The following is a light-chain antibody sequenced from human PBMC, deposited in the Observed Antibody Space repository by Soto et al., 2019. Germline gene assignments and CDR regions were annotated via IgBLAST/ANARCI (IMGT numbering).Light chain of an antibody. J-gene: IGLJ1*01. CDR1: SSDVGGYSY. CDR2: DVS. V-gene: IGLV2-14*01. Sequence: QSALAQPAPVSGSPGQSIAISCTGTSSDVGGYSYVSWYQQQPGKAPKLVISDVSNRPSGVSDRFSGSKSGNTASLTISGLQTKDEADYYCASYTTSSTYVFGTGTKVTVL. CDR3: ASYTTSSTYV.